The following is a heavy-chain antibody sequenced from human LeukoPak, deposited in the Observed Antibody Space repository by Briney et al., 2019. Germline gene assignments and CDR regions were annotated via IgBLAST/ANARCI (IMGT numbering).Heavy chain of an antibody. CDR2: IYPGDSDT. Sequence: GESLKISCKGSGYSFTSYWIGWVRQMPGKGLEWMGIIYPGDSDTRYSPSFQGQVTISADKSISTAYLQWSSLKASDTAMYYCARRIDCSSTSCRAFDFWGQGTMVTVSS. D-gene: IGHD2-2*01. CDR3: ARRIDCSSTSCRAFDF. J-gene: IGHJ3*01. V-gene: IGHV5-51*01. CDR1: GYSFTSYW.